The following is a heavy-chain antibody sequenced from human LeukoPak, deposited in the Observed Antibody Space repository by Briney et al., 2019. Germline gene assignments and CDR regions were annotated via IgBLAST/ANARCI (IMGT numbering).Heavy chain of an antibody. D-gene: IGHD2-2*01. Sequence: PGGSLRLSCAASGFTFDDYAMHWVRQPPGKSLEFVSLISGDGGSTYYADSVKGRFTVSRDNSKNSLYLQMNSLRTEDTALYYCAKDISRNFVVVPAADYWGQGTLVTVSS. CDR1: GFTFDDYA. CDR3: AKDISRNFVVVPAADY. V-gene: IGHV3-43*02. CDR2: ISGDGGST. J-gene: IGHJ4*02.